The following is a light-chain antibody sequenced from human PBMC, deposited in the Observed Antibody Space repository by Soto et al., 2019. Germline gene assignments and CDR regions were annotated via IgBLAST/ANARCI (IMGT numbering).Light chain of an antibody. V-gene: IGKV1-5*03. CDR2: KAS. Sequence: MTQSPSTLSGSVGDRVTITCRASQTISSWLAWYQQKPGKAPKLLIYKASTLKSGVPSRFGGSGSGTEFTLTISSLQPDDFATYYCQHYNSYSEAFGQGTKGDIK. CDR1: QTISSW. CDR3: QHYNSYSEA. J-gene: IGKJ1*01.